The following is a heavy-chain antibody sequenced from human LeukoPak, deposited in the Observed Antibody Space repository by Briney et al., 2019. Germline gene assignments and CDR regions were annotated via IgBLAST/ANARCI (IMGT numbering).Heavy chain of an antibody. CDR2: ISYSGGT. CDR3: ARRRTGLDWIDP. CDR1: GGSVNSDDYY. V-gene: IGHV4-39*01. D-gene: IGHD3/OR15-3a*01. J-gene: IGHJ5*02. Sequence: SETLSLTCSVSGGSVNSDDYYWDWIRQPPGKGLEWIGGISYSGGTYYNPSLKSRLTLSVDTSNNQFSLRLNSVTATDTAVYYCARRRTGLDWIDPWGQGTQVTVSS.